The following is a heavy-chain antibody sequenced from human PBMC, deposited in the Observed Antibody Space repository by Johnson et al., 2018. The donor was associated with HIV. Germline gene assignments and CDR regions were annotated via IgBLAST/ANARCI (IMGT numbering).Heavy chain of an antibody. CDR3: AKEGRGSALDS. D-gene: IGHD2-15*01. J-gene: IGHJ3*02. V-gene: IGHV3-30*02. Sequence: QVQLVESGGGVVQPGGSLRLSCAASGFTFSSYGMHWVRQAPGKGLEWVAFIRYDGSNKYYADSVKGRFTISRDNSKNTLYLQRNSLRAEDTAVYYCAKEGRGSALDSWGQGTMVTGSS. CDR2: IRYDGSNK. CDR1: GFTFSSYG.